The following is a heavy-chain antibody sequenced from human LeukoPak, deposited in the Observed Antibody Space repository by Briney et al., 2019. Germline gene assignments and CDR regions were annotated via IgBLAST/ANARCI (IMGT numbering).Heavy chain of an antibody. D-gene: IGHD4-17*01. CDR1: GYTFTSYA. CDR2: INTNTGNP. Sequence: ASVKVSCKASGYTFTSYAMNWVRQAPGQGLEWMGWINTNTGNPTYAQGFTGRFVFSLDTSVSTAYLQISSLKAEDTAVYYCARDRSWSIDYGDYVLPDYWGQGTLVTVSS. V-gene: IGHV7-4-1*02. CDR3: ARDRSWSIDYGDYVLPDY. J-gene: IGHJ4*02.